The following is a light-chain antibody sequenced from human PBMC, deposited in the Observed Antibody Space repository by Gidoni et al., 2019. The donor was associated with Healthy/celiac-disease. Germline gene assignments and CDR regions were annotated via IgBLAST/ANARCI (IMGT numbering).Light chain of an antibody. V-gene: IGKV1-39*01. CDR3: QQSYSTFRA. CDR1: QSISSY. Sequence: DIQMTQSPSSLSASVGVRVTITCRASQSISSYLNWYQQKPGKAPKLLIYAASSLQSGVPSRFSGSGSGTDFTLTISSLQPEDFATYYCQQSYSTFRAFGGGTKVEIK. CDR2: AAS. J-gene: IGKJ4*01.